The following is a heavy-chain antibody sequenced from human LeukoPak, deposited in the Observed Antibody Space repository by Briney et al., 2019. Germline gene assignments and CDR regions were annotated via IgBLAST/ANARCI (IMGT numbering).Heavy chain of an antibody. CDR1: GYTFTGYY. J-gene: IGHJ4*02. D-gene: IGHD3-10*01. Sequence: ASVKVSCKASGYTFTGYYMHWVRQAPGQGLEWMGWINPNSGGTNYAQKFQGRVTMTRDTSISTAYMELSRLRSDDTAVYYCARVSVRYGSGSYDLGYWGQGTLVTVSS. CDR2: INPNSGGT. V-gene: IGHV1-2*02. CDR3: ARVSVRYGSGSYDLGY.